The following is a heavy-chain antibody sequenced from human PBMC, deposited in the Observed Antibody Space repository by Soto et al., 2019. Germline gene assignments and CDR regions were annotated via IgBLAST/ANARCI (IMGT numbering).Heavy chain of an antibody. D-gene: IGHD4-17*01. CDR1: GGSISSSIHY. CDR3: ARCDYGYGMDV. Sequence: SETLSLTCTVSGGSISSSIHYWGWIRQPPGKGLEWIGSIFYRGSTYYKKSLKSRLTISVDTSKNQFSLKLSSVTAAYTAVYYCARCDYGYGMDVWGQVTTVTVSS. V-gene: IGHV4-39*01. CDR2: IFYRGST. J-gene: IGHJ6*02.